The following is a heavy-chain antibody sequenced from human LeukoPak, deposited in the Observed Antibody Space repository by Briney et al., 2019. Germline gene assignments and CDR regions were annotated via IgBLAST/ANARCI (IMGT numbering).Heavy chain of an antibody. Sequence: SETLSLTCTVSGGSIANANYCWGWARHPPGKSLEWIGSVFYSGSSHPNPSLKSRVTISVDTSKNQFYLSLNSVTAADTAIYYCARHWEVSSTPVAYFEVWGQGTQVIVSS. CDR1: GGSIANANYC. CDR2: VFYSGSS. D-gene: IGHD3-16*02. V-gene: IGHV4-39*01. J-gene: IGHJ1*01. CDR3: ARHWEVSSTPVAYFEV.